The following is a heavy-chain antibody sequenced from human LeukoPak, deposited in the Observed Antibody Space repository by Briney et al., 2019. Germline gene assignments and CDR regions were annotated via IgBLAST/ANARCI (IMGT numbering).Heavy chain of an antibody. V-gene: IGHV3-48*01. J-gene: IGHJ5*01. D-gene: IGHD2-2*01. CDR2: ISGSSSTI. CDR3: ARGRHRSSTSCSPGAWFDS. CDR1: GFTFSSYS. Sequence: GGSLRLSCAASGFTFSSYSMNWVRQAPGKGLEWVSYISGSSSTIYYADSVKGRFTISRDNSKNSLYLQMNSLRALYTAVYYCARGRHRSSTSCSPGAWFDSWGQGILVTVSS.